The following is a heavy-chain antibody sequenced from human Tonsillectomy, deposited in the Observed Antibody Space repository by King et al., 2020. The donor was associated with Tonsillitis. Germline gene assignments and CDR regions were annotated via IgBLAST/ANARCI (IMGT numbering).Heavy chain of an antibody. Sequence: VQLVESGGGLVQPGGSLRLSCAASGFTFSSYAMSWVRQAPGKGLEWVSTISTSGGNTYYADSGKGRFTISRDNSKNTLYLLMSSLRAEDTAVYYCAKADLRGCFDYWGQGTLLTVSS. J-gene: IGHJ4*02. CDR2: ISTSGGNT. CDR3: AKADLRGCFDY. V-gene: IGHV3-23*04. CDR1: GFTFSSYA. D-gene: IGHD3-10*01.